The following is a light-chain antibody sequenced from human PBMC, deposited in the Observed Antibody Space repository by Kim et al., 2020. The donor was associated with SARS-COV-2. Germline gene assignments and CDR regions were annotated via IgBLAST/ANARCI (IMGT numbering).Light chain of an antibody. Sequence: ASVGDRITITCRASQSISTWLAWYQQKPGKAPKLLIYKASSLESGVPSRFSGSGSGTEFTLTISSLQPDDFASYYCQQYSSFWTFGQGTKVEIK. V-gene: IGKV1-5*03. CDR3: QQYSSFWT. CDR1: QSISTW. J-gene: IGKJ1*01. CDR2: KAS.